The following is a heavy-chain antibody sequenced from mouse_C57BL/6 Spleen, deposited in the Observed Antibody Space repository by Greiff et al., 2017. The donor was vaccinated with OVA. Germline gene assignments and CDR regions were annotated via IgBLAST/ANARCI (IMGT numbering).Heavy chain of an antibody. CDR2: IYPGDGDT. CDR3: ARGTLNWYYFDY. J-gene: IGHJ2*01. Sequence: VKLVESGPELVKPGASVKISCKASGYAFSSSWMNWVKQRPGKGLEWIGRIYPGDGDTNYNGKFKGKATLTADKSSSTAYMQLSSLTSEDSAVYFCARGTLNWYYFDYWGQGTTLTVSS. D-gene: IGHD4-1*01. V-gene: IGHV1-82*01. CDR1: GYAFSSSW.